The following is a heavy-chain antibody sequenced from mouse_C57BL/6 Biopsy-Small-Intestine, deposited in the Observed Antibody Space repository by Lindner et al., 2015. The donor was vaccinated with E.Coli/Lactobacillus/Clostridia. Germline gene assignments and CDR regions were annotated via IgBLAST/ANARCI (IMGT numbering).Heavy chain of an antibody. CDR2: ISAYNGNT. Sequence: SVKVSCKASGYTFISYGIMWVRQAPGQGLEWMGWISAYNGNTDYAQKLQGRVTMTTDTSTSTAYMELRSLKSDDTAVYYCARAIGLAGAFVHEHDYWGQGTLVTVSS. V-gene: IGHV1S55*01. CDR1: GYTFISYG. CDR3: ARAIGLAGAFVHEHDY. D-gene: IGHD2-14*01. J-gene: IGHJ4*01.